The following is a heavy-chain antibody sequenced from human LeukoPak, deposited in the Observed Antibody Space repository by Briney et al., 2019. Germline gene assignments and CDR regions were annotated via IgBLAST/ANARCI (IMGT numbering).Heavy chain of an antibody. Sequence: SETLSLTCAVYGGSFSGYYWSWIRQPPGKGLEWIGEINHSGSTNYNPSLKSRVTISVDTSKNQFSLKLSSVTAADTAVYYCARSFAPGKELASTFENWGQGTLVTVSS. D-gene: IGHD5-24*01. CDR2: INHSGST. V-gene: IGHV4-34*01. CDR1: GGSFSGYY. J-gene: IGHJ4*02. CDR3: ARSFAPGKELASTFEN.